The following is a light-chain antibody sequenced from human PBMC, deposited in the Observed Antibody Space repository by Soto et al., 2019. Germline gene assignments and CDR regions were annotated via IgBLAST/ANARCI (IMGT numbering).Light chain of an antibody. CDR2: AAP. Sequence: DSQLTQSPSFLSASVGDRVTITCRASQGISSYLAWYQQKPGKPPKMLIYAAPTLQSGVPSRFNGSGSETEFTLTISSLQPEDFANCYCQQLNSYPIAFGQGTRLEIK. V-gene: IGKV1-9*01. J-gene: IGKJ5*01. CDR3: QQLNSYPIA. CDR1: QGISSY.